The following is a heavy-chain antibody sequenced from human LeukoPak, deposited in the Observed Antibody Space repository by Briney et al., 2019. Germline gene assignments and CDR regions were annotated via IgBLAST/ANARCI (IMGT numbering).Heavy chain of an antibody. J-gene: IGHJ6*02. V-gene: IGHV3-13*01. CDR1: GFTFSSYD. CDR2: IGTAGDT. D-gene: IGHD3-10*01. CDR3: ARALTYYYGSGSYYMNYYYYGMDV. Sequence: GGSLRLSCAASGFTFSSYDMDWVRQATGKGLEWVSAIGTAGDTYYPGSVKGRFTISRENAKNSLYLQMNSLRAGDTAVYYCARALTYYYGSGSYYMNYYYYGMDVWGQGTTVTVSS.